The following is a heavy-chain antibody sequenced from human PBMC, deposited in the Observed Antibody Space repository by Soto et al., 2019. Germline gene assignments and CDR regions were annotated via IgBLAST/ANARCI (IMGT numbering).Heavy chain of an antibody. CDR1: GFTFSSYE. CDR3: ARDPAIYSGKFDYGLDV. V-gene: IGHV3-48*03. Sequence: PGGSLRLSCAVSGFTFSSYEMNWVRQAPGKGLEWVSYIGTSGKTIYYADSVRGGFAISRDNAKNSLYLQMNSLRAEDTAVYFCARDPAIYSGKFDYGLDVWGRGTTVTVSS. CDR2: IGTSGKTI. J-gene: IGHJ6*02. D-gene: IGHD4-4*01.